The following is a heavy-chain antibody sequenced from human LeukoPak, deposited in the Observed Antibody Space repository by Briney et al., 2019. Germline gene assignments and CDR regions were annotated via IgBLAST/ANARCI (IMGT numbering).Heavy chain of an antibody. CDR3: ASGGADSAYYYFDY. CDR2: ISSGSSTI. V-gene: IGHV3-48*04. J-gene: IGHJ4*02. Sequence: GGSLRLSGAASGFTFSTYSMSWVRQAPGKGLEWVSYISSGSSTIYYADSVKGRFTISRDNAKNSLYLQMNSLRAEDTAVYYCASGGADSAYYYFDYWGQGTLVTVSS. D-gene: IGHD3-22*01. CDR1: GFTFSTYS.